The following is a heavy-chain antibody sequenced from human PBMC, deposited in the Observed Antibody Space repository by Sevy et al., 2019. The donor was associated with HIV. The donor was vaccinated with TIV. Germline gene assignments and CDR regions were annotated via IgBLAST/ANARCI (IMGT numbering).Heavy chain of an antibody. V-gene: IGHV3-21*01. D-gene: IGHD3-22*01. CDR3: ARLYDYDSSGYYKGTRDAFDI. J-gene: IGHJ3*02. Sequence: GGSLRLSCAASGFTFSSYSMNWVRQAPGKGLEWVSSISSSSSYIYYADSVKGRFTISRDNAKNSLYLQMNSLRAEDTAVYYCARLYDYDSSGYYKGTRDAFDIWGQGTMVTVSS. CDR1: GFTFSSYS. CDR2: ISSSSSYI.